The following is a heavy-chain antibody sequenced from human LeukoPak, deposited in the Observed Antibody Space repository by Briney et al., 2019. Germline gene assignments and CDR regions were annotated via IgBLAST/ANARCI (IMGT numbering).Heavy chain of an antibody. V-gene: IGHV3-64D*09. J-gene: IGHJ3*02. CDR1: GFTFSSYV. CDR2: ISSNGDST. CDR3: VKSLRGYYGSGSYWGAFDI. D-gene: IGHD3-10*01. Sequence: GGSLRLSCSASGFTFSSYVMHWVRQAPGKGLEYVSAISSNGDSTYYADSVKGRFTISRDNSKNTLYLQMSSLRVEDTAVYYCVKSLRGYYGSGSYWGAFDIWGQGTMVTVSS.